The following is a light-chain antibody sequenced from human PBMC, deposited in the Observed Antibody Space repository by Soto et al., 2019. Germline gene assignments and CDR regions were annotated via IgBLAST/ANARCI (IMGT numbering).Light chain of an antibody. CDR1: QSIDNY. J-gene: IGKJ3*01. V-gene: IGKV1-39*01. CDR3: QQSYNAPRT. CDR2: AAS. Sequence: DIQMTQSPSSLSAFVGDRVTTTCRASQSIDNYLNWYQQKPGKAPKLLIYAASSLQSGVPSRFSGSGSGTDFTLTISSLQPEDFATYYCQQSYNAPRTFGPGTKVDLK.